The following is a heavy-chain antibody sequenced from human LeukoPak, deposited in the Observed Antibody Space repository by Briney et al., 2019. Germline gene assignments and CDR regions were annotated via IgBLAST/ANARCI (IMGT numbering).Heavy chain of an antibody. V-gene: IGHV3-15*07. Sequence: PGGSLRLSCAASGFTFSSYSMNWVRQAPGKGLEWVGRIKSKTDGGTTDYAAPVKGRFTISRDDSKNTLYLQMNSLKTEDTAVYHCTTDGSYSYYGMDVWGQGTTVTVSS. CDR1: GFTFSSYS. CDR3: TTDGSYSYYGMDV. CDR2: IKSKTDGGTT. J-gene: IGHJ6*02. D-gene: IGHD1-26*01.